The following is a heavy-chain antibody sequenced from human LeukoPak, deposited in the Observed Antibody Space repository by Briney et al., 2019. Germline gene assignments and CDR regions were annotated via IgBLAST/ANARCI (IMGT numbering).Heavy chain of an antibody. J-gene: IGHJ4*02. D-gene: IGHD1-26*01. CDR2: SSSSGTGI. CDR3: AASYSATQLYYFAY. Sequence: GGSLRLSCAASGFTFNRYSMNWVRHAPGKGLEWVAYSSSSGTGIYYADSVKGRFAISRDNAKNSVYLQMNRLRGEDTAVYHCAASYSATQLYYFAYWGQGNLVTVSS. V-gene: IGHV3-48*01. CDR1: GFTFNRYS.